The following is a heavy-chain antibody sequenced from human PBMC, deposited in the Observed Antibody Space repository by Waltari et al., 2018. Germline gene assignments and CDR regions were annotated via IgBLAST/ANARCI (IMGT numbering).Heavy chain of an antibody. CDR2: FRGRDGGT. Sequence: EVQLLESGGGLVQPGGSLRLSCAASGFVFRNYAMSWVRQTPGKGLEWVSSFRGRDGGTYYADSVKGRFTISRDNANNTLYLQMNSLRAEDTALYYCAKERSRGYYDSSAYTGGGDYWGQGTLVTVSS. J-gene: IGHJ4*02. D-gene: IGHD3-22*01. CDR3: AKERSRGYYDSSAYTGGGDY. V-gene: IGHV3-23*01. CDR1: GFVFRNYA.